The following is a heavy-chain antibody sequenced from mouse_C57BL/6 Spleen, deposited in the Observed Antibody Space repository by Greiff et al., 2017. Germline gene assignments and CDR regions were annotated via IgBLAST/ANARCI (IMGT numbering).Heavy chain of an antibody. CDR3: AKYYDNGTGYYFDY. D-gene: IGHD2-4*01. J-gene: IGHJ2*01. Sequence: QVQLQQSGPELVKPGASVKISCKASGYAFSSSWMNWVKQRPGQGLEWIGRIYPGDGDTNYNGKFKGKATLTADKSSSTAYMQLSSLTTEDSAVYFCAKYYDNGTGYYFDYWGQGTTLTVSS. CDR2: IYPGDGDT. V-gene: IGHV1-82*01. CDR1: GYAFSSSW.